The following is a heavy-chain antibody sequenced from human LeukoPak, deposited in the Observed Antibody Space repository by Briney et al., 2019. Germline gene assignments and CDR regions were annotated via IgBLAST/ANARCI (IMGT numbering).Heavy chain of an antibody. D-gene: IGHD2-2*01. J-gene: IGHJ4*02. V-gene: IGHV3-23*01. CDR1: GFTFNNYA. Sequence: GGSLRLSCAASGFTFNNYAMSWVRQAPGKGLEWVSAISGSGGSTYYADSVKGRFTISRDNSKNTLYLQMNSLRAEDTAVYYCAKSRVVPAANPYYFDYWGQGTLVTVSS. CDR2: ISGSGGST. CDR3: AKSRVVPAANPYYFDY.